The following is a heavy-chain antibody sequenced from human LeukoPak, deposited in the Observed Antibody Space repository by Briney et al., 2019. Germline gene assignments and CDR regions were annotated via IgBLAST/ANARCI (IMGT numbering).Heavy chain of an antibody. V-gene: IGHV4-34*01. D-gene: IGHD3-16*01. J-gene: IGHJ4*02. CDR2: INHSGST. Sequence: SETLSLTCAVYGGSFSGYYWSWIRQPPGKGLEWIGEINHSGSTNYNPSLKSRVTISVDTSKNQFSLKLSSVTAADTAVYYCARHFSGAGELQRMGGYYFDYWGQGTLVTVSS. CDR3: ARHFSGAGELQRMGGYYFDY. CDR1: GGSFSGYY.